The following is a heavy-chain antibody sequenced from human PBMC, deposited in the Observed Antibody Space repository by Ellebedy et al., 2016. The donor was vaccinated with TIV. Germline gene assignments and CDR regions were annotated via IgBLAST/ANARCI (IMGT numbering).Heavy chain of an antibody. Sequence: SETLSLTCSVSGASISRYYWAWIRQPPGQGLEWIGYCYYTGSTDYSPSLKSRVTIAVDRSRNQISLNLRSVTAADTAIYYCARDSKNGWAFDIWGQGTMVTVSS. V-gene: IGHV4-59*01. CDR2: CYYTGST. J-gene: IGHJ3*02. CDR3: ARDSKNGWAFDI. D-gene: IGHD1-1*01. CDR1: GASISRYY.